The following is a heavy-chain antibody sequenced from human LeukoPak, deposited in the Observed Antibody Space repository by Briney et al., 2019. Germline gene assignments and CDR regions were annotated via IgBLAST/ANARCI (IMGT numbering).Heavy chain of an antibody. Sequence: PSETLSLTCTVSGGSISSSSYYWGWIRQPPGKGLEWIGSIYYSGSTYYNPSLKSRVTISVDTSKNQFSLKLSSVTAADTAVYYCARGQVEEGKNYYYYYMDVWGKGTTVTVSS. CDR3: ARGQVEEGKNYYYYYMDV. CDR1: GGSISSSSYY. CDR2: IYYSGST. D-gene: IGHD2-15*01. V-gene: IGHV4-39*07. J-gene: IGHJ6*03.